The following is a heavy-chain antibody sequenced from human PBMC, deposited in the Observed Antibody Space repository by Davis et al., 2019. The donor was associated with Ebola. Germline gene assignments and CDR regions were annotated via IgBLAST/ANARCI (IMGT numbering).Heavy chain of an antibody. Sequence: PGGSLRLSCAASGFTFSKYWMSWVRQAPGKGLECVANIHQDGSETYYVDSVRGRFTISRDNAKSSLYLQMNSLRAEDTAVYYCAKDWGAYSSSSGWFDPWGQGTLVTVSS. J-gene: IGHJ5*02. D-gene: IGHD6-6*01. CDR3: AKDWGAYSSSSGWFDP. CDR2: IHQDGSET. CDR1: GFTFSKYW. V-gene: IGHV3-7*03.